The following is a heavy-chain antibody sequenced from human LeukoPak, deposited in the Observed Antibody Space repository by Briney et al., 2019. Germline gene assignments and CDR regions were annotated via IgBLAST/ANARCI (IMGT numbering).Heavy chain of an antibody. Sequence: GGSLRLSCAAPGFTFSSYWMNWVRQAPWKGLDSVAKIKQDGSETYYVDSVKGRFSISRDNAKNSLYLQMNSLRAEDTAMYYCASPSYSGGWYYLDYWGQGTLVTVSS. CDR1: GFTFSSYW. CDR3: ASPSYSGGWYYLDY. V-gene: IGHV3-7*01. D-gene: IGHD6-13*01. CDR2: IKQDGSET. J-gene: IGHJ4*02.